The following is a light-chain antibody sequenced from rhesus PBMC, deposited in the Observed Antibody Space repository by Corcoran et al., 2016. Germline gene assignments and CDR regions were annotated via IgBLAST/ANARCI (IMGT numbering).Light chain of an antibody. CDR3: GSYAGSNTFI. Sequence: QAALTQPPSVSGSPGQSVTISCTGTSSDIGGYTYVSWYQQHPGKAPTLMIFDVNKRPSGVSDRFSGSKSGNTASLTISGLQAEDEAIYYCGSYAGSNTFILGVGTRLTVL. CDR1: SSDIGGYTY. CDR2: DVN. V-gene: IGLV2-23*01. J-gene: IGLJ1*01.